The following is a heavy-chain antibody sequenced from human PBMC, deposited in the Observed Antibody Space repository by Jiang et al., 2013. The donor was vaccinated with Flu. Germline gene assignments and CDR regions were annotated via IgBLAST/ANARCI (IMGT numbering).Heavy chain of an antibody. CDR2: IIPIFNTA. D-gene: IGHD2-15*01. V-gene: IGHV1-69*01. CDR1: GGSFSSYG. Sequence: SGAEVKKPGSSVKVSCKASGGSFSSYGISWVRQAPGQGLEWMGGIIPIFNTANYAQKFQGRVTITADESTSTAYMELSSLRSEDAAVYYCATEGCPSGSCYSDWFDPWGQGTLVTVSS. CDR3: ATEGCPSGSCYSDWFDP. J-gene: IGHJ5*02.